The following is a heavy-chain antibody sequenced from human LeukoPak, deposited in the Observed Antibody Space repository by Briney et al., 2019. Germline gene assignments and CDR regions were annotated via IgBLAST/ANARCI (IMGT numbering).Heavy chain of an antibody. V-gene: IGHV1-2*02. D-gene: IGHD5-24*01. CDR3: ARDALEMATIPPHIDY. CDR2: INPNSGGT. Sequence: ASVKVSCKASGYTFTGYYMHWVRQAPGQGLEWMGWINPNSGGTNYAQKFQGRVTMTRDTSISTAYMELSRLRSDDTAVYYCARDALEMATIPPHIDYWGQGTLVTVSP. J-gene: IGHJ4*02. CDR1: GYTFTGYY.